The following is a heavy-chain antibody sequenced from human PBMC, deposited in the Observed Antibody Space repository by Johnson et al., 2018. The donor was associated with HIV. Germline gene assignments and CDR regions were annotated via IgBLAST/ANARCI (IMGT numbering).Heavy chain of an antibody. CDR3: AKEDSWRRAFDL. CDR1: GFTFSSYG. Sequence: QVQLVESGGGVVQPGRSLRLSCAASGFTFSSYGMHWVRQAPGKGLAWVAVISYDGSNKYYAESVKGRFTISRDNSKNTLYLQMNSLRPEDTAVYYCAKEDSWRRAFDLWGQGTMVTVSS. V-gene: IGHV3-30*18. D-gene: IGHD3-3*01. CDR2: ISYDGSNK. J-gene: IGHJ3*01.